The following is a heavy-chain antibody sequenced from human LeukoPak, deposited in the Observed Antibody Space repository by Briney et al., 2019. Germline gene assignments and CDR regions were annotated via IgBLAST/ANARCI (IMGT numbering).Heavy chain of an antibody. V-gene: IGHV4-38-2*01. Sequence: SSETLSLTCAVSSYSISSGYYWGWIRQPPGKGLEWIGSIYHSGSTYYNPYLKSRVTILVDTSKNQFSLKLSSVTAADTAVYYCARRGGSRYFDYWGQGTLVTVSS. CDR1: SYSISSGYY. CDR2: IYHSGST. D-gene: IGHD3-16*01. CDR3: ARRGGSRYFDY. J-gene: IGHJ4*02.